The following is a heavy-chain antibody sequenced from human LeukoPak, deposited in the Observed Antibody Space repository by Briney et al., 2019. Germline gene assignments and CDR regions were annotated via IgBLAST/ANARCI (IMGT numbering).Heavy chain of an antibody. D-gene: IGHD3-10*01. CDR1: GFTFSSYG. CDR2: IWYDGSSK. CDR3: ARDDYYGSGSYYNYFDY. V-gene: IGHV3-33*01. Sequence: SGGSLRLSCAASGFTFSSYGMHWVRQAPGKGLEWVAVIWYDGSSKYYADSVKGRFTISRDNSKNTLYLQMNSLGAEDTAVYYCARDDYYGSGSYYNYFDYWGQGTLVTVSS. J-gene: IGHJ4*02.